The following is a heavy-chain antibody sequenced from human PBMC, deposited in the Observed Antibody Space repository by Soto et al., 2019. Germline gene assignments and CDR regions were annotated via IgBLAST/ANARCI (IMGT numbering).Heavy chain of an antibody. V-gene: IGHV1-18*01. CDR1: GYFFTTYD. Sequence: QVQLVQSGAEVKRPGASVKVSCKASGYFFTTYDLTWVRQAPGQGLEWMGWLSTSNGHTNYAQNLQGRVTLTTDTSTSTAYMELRSLRSDDTAVYYCARDNVSPTGRSFDYWGQGTLVTVSS. D-gene: IGHD2-8*02. CDR2: LSTSNGHT. CDR3: ARDNVSPTGRSFDY. J-gene: IGHJ4*02.